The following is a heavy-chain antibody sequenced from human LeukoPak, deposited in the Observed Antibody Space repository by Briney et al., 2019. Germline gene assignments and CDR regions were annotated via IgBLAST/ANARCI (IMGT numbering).Heavy chain of an antibody. CDR1: GGSISSSNW. Sequence: SGTLSLTCAVSGGSISSSNWWSWVRQPPGKGLEWIGEIYHSGSTNYNPSLKSRVTISVDKSKNQFSLKLSSVTAADTAVYYCARSLGYYDSSGYDYWGQGTLVTVSS. CDR3: ARSLGYYDSSGYDY. J-gene: IGHJ4*02. D-gene: IGHD3-22*01. V-gene: IGHV4-4*02. CDR2: IYHSGST.